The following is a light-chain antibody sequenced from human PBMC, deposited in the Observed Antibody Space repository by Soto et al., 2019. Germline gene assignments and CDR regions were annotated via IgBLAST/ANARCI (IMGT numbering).Light chain of an antibody. CDR3: HQYYSTPHT. J-gene: IGKJ2*01. V-gene: IGKV4-1*01. CDR2: CAS. CDR1: QTVLYSSNNKNY. Sequence: DIVMTQSPDSLAVSLGERATINCKSSQTVLYSSNNKNYLAWYLQKPGQPPKLLIYCASTRESVVPDRLSGSGSGTDFSLTISSLQAEDVAVYYCHQYYSTPHTFGQGTKLEIK.